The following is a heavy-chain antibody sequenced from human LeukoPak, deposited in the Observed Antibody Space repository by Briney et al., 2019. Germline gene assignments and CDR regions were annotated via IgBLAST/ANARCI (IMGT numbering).Heavy chain of an antibody. J-gene: IGHJ4*02. V-gene: IGHV1-18*04. D-gene: IGHD3-3*01. CDR3: ARSSLETYYDFWSGYMADY. Sequence: ASVKVSCKASGYTFTGYYMHWVRQAPGQGLEWMGWISAYNGNTNYAQKLQGRVTMTTDTSTSTAYMELRSLRSDDTAVYYCARSSLETYYDFWSGYMADYWGQGTLVTVSS. CDR1: GYTFTGYY. CDR2: ISAYNGNT.